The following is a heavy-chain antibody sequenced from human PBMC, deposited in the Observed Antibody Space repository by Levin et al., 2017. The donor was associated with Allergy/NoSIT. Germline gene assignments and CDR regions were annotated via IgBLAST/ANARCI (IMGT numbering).Heavy chain of an antibody. Sequence: SQTLSLTCTVSCGSVSSASYYWSWIRQAPGKRPEWIGYIYNIGSTKYNPSLQSRVTMSVDTAANQFSLKLSSVTAADTAGYDCATIAGTTYNYYYGMDAWGQGTTVIVSS. CDR3: ATIAGTTYNYYYGMDA. J-gene: IGHJ6*02. V-gene: IGHV4-61*01. CDR2: IYNIGST. CDR1: CGSVSSASYY. D-gene: IGHD1-14*01.